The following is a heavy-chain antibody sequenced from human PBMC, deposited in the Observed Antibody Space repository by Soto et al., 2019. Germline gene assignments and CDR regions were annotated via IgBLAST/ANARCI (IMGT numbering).Heavy chain of an antibody. D-gene: IGHD1-26*01. J-gene: IGHJ4*02. V-gene: IGHV3-48*02. CDR1: GFTFGAYS. Sequence: PGGSLRLSCAASGFTFGAYSMNWVRQAPGKGLEWISYISSLSSPRYYAESVEGRFIISRNNAKKSLYLQMNSLRDEDTAVYFCVREDILGARSFDYWGQGT. CDR2: ISSLSSPR. CDR3: VREDILGARSFDY.